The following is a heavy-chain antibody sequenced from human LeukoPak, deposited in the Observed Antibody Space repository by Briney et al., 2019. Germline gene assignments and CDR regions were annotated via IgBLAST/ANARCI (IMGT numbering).Heavy chain of an antibody. V-gene: IGHV1-69*06. CDR2: IIPIFGTA. CDR3: AKDRIFYGSESY. D-gene: IGHD3-10*01. Sequence: GASVKVSCKASGGTFSSYAISWVRQAPGQGLEWMGGIIPIFGTANYAQKFQGRVTITADKSTSTAYMELSSLRSEDTAVYYCAKDRIFYGSESYWGQGTLVTVSS. J-gene: IGHJ4*02. CDR1: GGTFSSYA.